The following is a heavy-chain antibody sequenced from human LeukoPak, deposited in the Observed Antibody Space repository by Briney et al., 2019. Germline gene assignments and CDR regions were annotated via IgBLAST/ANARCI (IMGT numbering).Heavy chain of an antibody. D-gene: IGHD6-19*01. J-gene: IGHJ4*02. CDR1: GFTFSSYA. CDR3: AKEKSSSGWYFHFDY. Sequence: GGSLRLSCAASGFTFSSYAMSWVRQAPGKGLEWVSASSGSGGSTYYADSVKGRFTISRDNSKNTLYLQMNSLRAEDTAVYYCAKEKSSSGWYFHFDYWGQGTLVTVSS. V-gene: IGHV3-23*01. CDR2: SSGSGGST.